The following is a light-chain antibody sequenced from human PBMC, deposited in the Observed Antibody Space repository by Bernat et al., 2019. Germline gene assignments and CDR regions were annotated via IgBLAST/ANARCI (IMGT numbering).Light chain of an antibody. CDR1: SSDVGCYNS. V-gene: IGLV2-14*03. CDR2: YVR. CDR3: SSKTSNSTHV. J-gene: IGLJ1*01. Sequence: QSALTQPASVSWSPGQSITISCTVTSSDVGCYNSVSWYQQHSGKAPKLMIYYVRNRPSGVSNPFPGSKSGNTASLTISGHQAGDEGDYYCSSKTSNSTHVFGTATMVTVL.